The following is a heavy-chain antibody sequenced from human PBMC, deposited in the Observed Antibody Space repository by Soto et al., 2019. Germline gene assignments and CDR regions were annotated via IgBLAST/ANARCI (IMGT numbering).Heavy chain of an antibody. CDR1: GFTFSSYS. D-gene: IGHD6-13*01. CDR3: AIDGYSSSWYDRDTPFDC. V-gene: IGHV3-21*01. Sequence: EVQLVESGGGLVKPGGSLRLSCAASGFTFSSYSMNWVRQAPGKGLEWVSSISSSSSYIYYAYSVKGRFTISRDNAKNSLYLQMNSLGAQDTAVYYCAIDGYSSSWYDRDTPFDCWGQGTLVTVSS. CDR2: ISSSSSYI. J-gene: IGHJ4*02.